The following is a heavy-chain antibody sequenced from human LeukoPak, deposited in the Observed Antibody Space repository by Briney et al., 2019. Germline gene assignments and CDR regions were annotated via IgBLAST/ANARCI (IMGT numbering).Heavy chain of an antibody. CDR1: GYSFSTYW. V-gene: IGHV5-51*01. J-gene: IGHJ4*02. CDR3: ARYYAGSRTYYFDC. D-gene: IGHD2-2*01. Sequence: GESLQISCKGSGYSFSTYWIGWVRQMLGKGLEWMGIIYPGDSDTRYSPSFQGQVTISADKSSSTAYLQWSSLKASDTAMYYCARYYAGSRTYYFDCWGQGTLVTVSS. CDR2: IYPGDSDT.